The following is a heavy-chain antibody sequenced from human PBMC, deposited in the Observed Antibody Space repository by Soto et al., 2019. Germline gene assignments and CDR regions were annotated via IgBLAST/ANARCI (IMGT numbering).Heavy chain of an antibody. J-gene: IGHJ4*02. CDR1: GGSISSGGYS. CDR3: AAGGGLPRYY. V-gene: IGHV4-30-2*01. Sequence: QLQLQESGSGLVKPSQTLSLTCAVSGGSISSGGYSWSWLRQPPGKGLVWIGYIYHSGSTYYNPSLKRRVTISVDRSTNQSTLKLSSVTAADTAVYYCAAGGGLPRYYWGQGTLVTLSS. D-gene: IGHD5-12*01. CDR2: IYHSGST.